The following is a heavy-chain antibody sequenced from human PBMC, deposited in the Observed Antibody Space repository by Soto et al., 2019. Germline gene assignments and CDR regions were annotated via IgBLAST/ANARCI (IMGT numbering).Heavy chain of an antibody. CDR1: GGSISSSTYH. CDR3: SRERESASEH. CDR2: IYYTGTT. V-gene: IGHV4-39*02. J-gene: IGHJ4*02. Sequence: QLQLQESGPGLVKPSETLSLTCTVSGGSISSSTYHWAWIRQPAGKGLEWIASIYYTGTTYYSPSLKSRVNISVDTSKNHFSLKLSSVTAADTAVYYCSRERESASEHWGQGTLLTVSS.